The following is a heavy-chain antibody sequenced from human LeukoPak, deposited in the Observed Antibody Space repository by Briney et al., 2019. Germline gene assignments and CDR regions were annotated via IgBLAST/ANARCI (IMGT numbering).Heavy chain of an antibody. CDR2: ISYDGSNK. V-gene: IGHV3-30*01. D-gene: IGHD3-22*01. Sequence: AGGSLRLSCAASGFTFSSYAMHWVRQAPGKGLEWVAVISYDGSNKYYADSVKGRFTISRDNSKNTLYLQMNSLRAEDTAVYYCARDTAYYYDSSGYNFDYWGQGTLVTVSS. CDR3: ARDTAYYYDSSGYNFDY. J-gene: IGHJ4*02. CDR1: GFTFSSYA.